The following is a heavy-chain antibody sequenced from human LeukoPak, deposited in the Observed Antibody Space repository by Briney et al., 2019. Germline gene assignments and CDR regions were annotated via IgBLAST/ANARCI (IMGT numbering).Heavy chain of an antibody. CDR1: GDSLVSGHY. CDR3: AREIYYDSRAYDY. V-gene: IGHV4-38-2*02. Sequence: SETLSLTCTVSGDSLVSGHYWGWIRQPPGQGLEWVGSVYHSGSIYYNPSLKSRVIMSVDTSKNQFSLKLSSLTAADTAIYYCAREIYYDSRAYDYWGQGTLVTVSS. D-gene: IGHD3-22*01. CDR2: VYHSGSI. J-gene: IGHJ4*02.